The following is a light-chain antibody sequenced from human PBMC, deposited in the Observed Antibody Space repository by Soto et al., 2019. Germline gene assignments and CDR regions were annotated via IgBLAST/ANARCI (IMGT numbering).Light chain of an antibody. CDR3: QQYNTWPRT. CDR2: GAS. V-gene: IGKV3-15*01. CDR1: QSVSNN. J-gene: IGKJ1*01. Sequence: EIVMTQSPATLSVSPGERATLSCRASQSVSNNLAWYQQKPGQAPRLLIYGASTRATGIPARVSGSGSGTEITLTVSSLQSEDFAVYYWQQYNTWPRTFGQGTKVEVK.